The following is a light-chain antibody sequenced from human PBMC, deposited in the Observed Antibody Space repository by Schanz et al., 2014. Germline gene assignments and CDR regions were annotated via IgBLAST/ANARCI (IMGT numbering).Light chain of an antibody. J-gene: IGKJ1*01. Sequence: DIVMTQSPDSLAVSLGERATIHCRSSQTVLYSSINKNYLAWYQQKPGQPPKLLIYWASTRESGVPERFSGSGSGTDFTLTISSLQAEDVAVYYCQHYYSTPPTFGQGTKVEIK. V-gene: IGKV4-1*01. CDR2: WAS. CDR3: QHYYSTPPT. CDR1: QTVLYSSINKNY.